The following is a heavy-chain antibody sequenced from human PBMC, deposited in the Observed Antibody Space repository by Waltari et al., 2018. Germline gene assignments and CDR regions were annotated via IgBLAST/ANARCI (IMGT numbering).Heavy chain of an antibody. D-gene: IGHD2-15*01. CDR2: FDPEDGET. V-gene: IGHV1-24*01. Sequence: QVQLVQSGAEVKKPGASVKVSCKVSGYTLTELSMHWVRQAPGKGLEWMGGFDPEDGETIYAQKFQDRVTMTEDTSTDTAYMELSSLRSEDTAVYYCATDPGYCSGGSCSGGYWGQGTLVIVSS. J-gene: IGHJ4*02. CDR1: GYTLTELS. CDR3: ATDPGYCSGGSCSGGY.